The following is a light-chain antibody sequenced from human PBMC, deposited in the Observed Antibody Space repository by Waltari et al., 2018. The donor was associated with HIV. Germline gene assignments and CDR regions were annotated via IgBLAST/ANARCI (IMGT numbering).Light chain of an antibody. J-gene: IGLJ2*01. CDR2: FDL. CDR3: QVWDRSSDQVI. V-gene: IGLV3-21*04. Sequence: YELTQPPSVSVAPGQTAMITCGGNNIESKSGQWYQQKPGQAPVLVIFFDLDRPSGIPERFSGSVSGNTATLTISRVDAGDEADYYCQVWDRSSDQVIFGGGTKLTVL. CDR1: NIESKS.